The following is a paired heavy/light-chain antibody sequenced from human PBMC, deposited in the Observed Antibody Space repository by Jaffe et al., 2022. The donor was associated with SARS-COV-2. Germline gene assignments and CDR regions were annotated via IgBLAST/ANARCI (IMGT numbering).Heavy chain of an antibody. V-gene: IGHV4-61*02. Sequence: QVQLQESGPGLVKPSQTLSLTCTVSGGSISSGSYYWSWIRQPAGKGLEWIGRIYTSGSTNYNPSLKSRVTISVDTSKNQFSLKLSSVTAADTAVYYCAREGIVVVPAAIFHWGWFDPWGQGTLVTVSS. CDR3: AREGIVVVPAAIFHWGWFDP. D-gene: IGHD2-2*01. J-gene: IGHJ5*02. CDR1: GGSISSGSYY. CDR2: IYTSGST.
Light chain of an antibody. CDR3: QQYGSSHT. V-gene: IGKV3-20*01. CDR1: QSVSSSY. J-gene: IGKJ3*01. CDR2: GAS. Sequence: EIVLTQSPGTLSLSPGERATLSCRASQSVSSSYLAWYQQKPGQAPRLLIYGASSRATGIPDRFSGSGSGTDFTLTISRLEPEDFAVYYCQQYGSSHTFGPGTKVDIK.